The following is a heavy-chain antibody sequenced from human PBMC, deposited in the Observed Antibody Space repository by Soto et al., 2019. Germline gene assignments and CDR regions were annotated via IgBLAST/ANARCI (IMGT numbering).Heavy chain of an antibody. Sequence: EVQLLESGGGLVQPGGSLRLSCAASGFTFSSYAMSWVREAPGKGLEWVSAISGSGGSTYYADSVKGRFTISRDNSKNTLYLKMNSLRAEDTAVYYCAKGEWELLFFDYWGQGTLVTDSS. CDR1: GFTFSSYA. D-gene: IGHD1-26*01. CDR2: ISGSGGST. J-gene: IGHJ4*02. CDR3: AKGEWELLFFDY. V-gene: IGHV3-23*01.